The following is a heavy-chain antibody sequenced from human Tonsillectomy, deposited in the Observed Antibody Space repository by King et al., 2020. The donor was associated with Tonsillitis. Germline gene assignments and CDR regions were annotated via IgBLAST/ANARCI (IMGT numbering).Heavy chain of an antibody. D-gene: IGHD3-10*01. CDR3: ARGAFTWGSGASYIVS. CDR2: IIPIFGTA. J-gene: IGHJ4*02. CDR1: GGTFSSYA. Sequence: VQLVESGAEVKKPGSSVKVSCKASGGTFSSYAISWVRQAPGQGLEWMGGIIPIFGTANYAQKFQGRVTITADESTSTAYMELRSLRSEDTAVYYCARGAFTWGSGASYIVSWGQGTLFTVSS. V-gene: IGHV1-69*01.